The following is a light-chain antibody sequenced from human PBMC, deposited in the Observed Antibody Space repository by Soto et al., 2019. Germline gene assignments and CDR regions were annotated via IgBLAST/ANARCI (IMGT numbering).Light chain of an antibody. CDR2: GNN. CDR3: QSYDSSLSVVV. Sequence: QSALTQPPSVSGAPGQRLTISCTGSTSNIGAGYDVHWYQQFPGTAPKLLIYGNNNRPSGVPDRFSGSESGTSASLAITGLQTEDEADYYCQSYDSSLSVVVFGGGTKLTVL. J-gene: IGLJ2*01. CDR1: TSNIGAGYD. V-gene: IGLV1-40*01.